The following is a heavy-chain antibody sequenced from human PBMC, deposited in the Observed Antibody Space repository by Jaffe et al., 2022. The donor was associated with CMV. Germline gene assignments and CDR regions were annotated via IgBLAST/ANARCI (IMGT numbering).Heavy chain of an antibody. V-gene: IGHV1-69*01. CDR2: IIPIFGTA. D-gene: IGHD3-9*01. CDR1: GGTFSSYA. J-gene: IGHJ5*02. Sequence: QVQLVQSGAEVKKPGSSVKVSCKASGGTFSSYAISWVRQAPGQGLEWMGGIIPIFGTANYAQKFQGRVTITADESTSTAYMELSSLRSEDTAVYYCARDPGLRYFDWLPTEGFDPWGQGTLVTVSS. CDR3: ARDPGLRYFDWLPTEGFDP.